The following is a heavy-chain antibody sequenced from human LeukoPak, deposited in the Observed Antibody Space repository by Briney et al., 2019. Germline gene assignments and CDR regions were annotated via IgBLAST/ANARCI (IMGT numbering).Heavy chain of an antibody. CDR3: GRHVGGYYYYDMDV. CDR2: IYYTGST. J-gene: IGHJ6*03. V-gene: IGHV4-34*01. CDR1: GGSFSGYY. D-gene: IGHD3-22*01. Sequence: PSETLSLTCAVYGGSFSGYYWSWIRQPPGKGLEWIGSIYYTGSTYYNPSLKSRVAISLDTSKNHFSLKLSSVTAADTAVYYCGRHVGGYYYYDMDVWGKGTTVTISS.